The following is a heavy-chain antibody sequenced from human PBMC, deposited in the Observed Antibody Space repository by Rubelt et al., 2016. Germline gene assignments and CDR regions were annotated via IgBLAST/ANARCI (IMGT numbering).Heavy chain of an antibody. V-gene: IGHV3-30*04. D-gene: IGHD2-2*01. J-gene: IGHJ6*02. CDR1: GFTFSSYA. CDR2: ISYDGSNK. CDR3: ARDGGDIVVVPAADYYYYGMDV. Sequence: GGGVVQPGRSLGLSCAASGFTFSSYAMHWVRQAPGKGLERVAVISYDGSNKYYADSVKGRFTISRDNSKNTLYLQMNSLRAEDTAVYYCARDGGDIVVVPAADYYYYGMDVWGQGTTVTVS.